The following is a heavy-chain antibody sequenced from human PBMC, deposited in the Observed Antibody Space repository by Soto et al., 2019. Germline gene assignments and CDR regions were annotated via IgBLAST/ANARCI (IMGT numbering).Heavy chain of an antibody. J-gene: IGHJ4*01. CDR2: LYLDDDN. D-gene: IGHD4-17*01. Sequence: QITLKESGPTLVRPAQTLTLTVDFSGFSLSTDHMGGAWIRQPPGNALEWLALLYLDDDNRYSSSLKDSLAISKHTSNTQVVLTITHLHPGDSATFFCAHAGDYDLMTFHHWAPGTLVTV. CDR3: AHAGDYDLMTFHH. V-gene: IGHV2-5*02. CDR1: GFSLSTDHMG.